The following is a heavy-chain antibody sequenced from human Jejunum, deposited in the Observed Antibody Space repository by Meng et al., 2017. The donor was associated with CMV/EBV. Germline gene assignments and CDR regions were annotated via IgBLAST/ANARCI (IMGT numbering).Heavy chain of an antibody. Sequence: QVEWVQSGAAVIKPGSSLTVSCQASGGAFSTVAINWVRQAPGQGLGWMGAFITLFGTTKYAQKFQDRVTITTVESMTTPYMELHSLIFDDTAVYYCATEAAATYYHAYWGQGTLVTVSS. V-gene: IGHV1-69*05. CDR1: GGAFSTVA. J-gene: IGHJ4*02. CDR2: FITLFGTT. CDR3: ATEAAATYYHAY. D-gene: IGHD2-15*01.